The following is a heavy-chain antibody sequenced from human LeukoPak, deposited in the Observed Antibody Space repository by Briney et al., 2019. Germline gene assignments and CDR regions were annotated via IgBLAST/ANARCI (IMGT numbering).Heavy chain of an antibody. J-gene: IGHJ6*02. CDR1: GFTFSSYA. D-gene: IGHD3-3*01. CDR2: ISGSGGST. V-gene: IGHV3-23*01. CDR3: AKDQLDGYDFSGSGMDV. Sequence: GGSLRLSCAASGFTFSSYAMSWVRQAPGKGLEWVSAISGSGGSTYYADSVKGRFTISRDNSKNTLYLQMNSLRAEDTAVYYCAKDQLDGYDFSGSGMDVWGQGTTVTVSS.